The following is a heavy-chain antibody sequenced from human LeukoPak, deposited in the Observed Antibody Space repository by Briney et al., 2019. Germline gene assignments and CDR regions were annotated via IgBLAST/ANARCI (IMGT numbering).Heavy chain of an antibody. D-gene: IGHD3-22*01. Sequence: SQTLSLTCTVSGDSISSGDYYWSWIRQPPGKGLECIGFIYYSGSTYYNPSLKSRATISVGTSKNQFSLKLSSVTAADTAIYYCARVVDSSGYYYGRGRKYFDYWGQGSLVTVSS. CDR2: IYYSGST. CDR3: ARVVDSSGYYYGRGRKYFDY. CDR1: GDSISSGDYY. V-gene: IGHV4-30-4*01. J-gene: IGHJ4*02.